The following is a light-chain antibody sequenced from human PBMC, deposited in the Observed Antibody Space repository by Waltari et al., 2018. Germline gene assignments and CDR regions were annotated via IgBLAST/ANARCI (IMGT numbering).Light chain of an antibody. V-gene: IGKV1-33*01. Sequence: DIQMTQSPSSLSVSVGDRVTITCQASQDINNYLNWWQQKPGKAPKLLIYDVSNLDTGVPSRFSGSGSGTDFIFTINSLQPEDIATYYCQPYDTLPPITFGQGTRLGIK. CDR3: QPYDTLPPIT. J-gene: IGKJ5*01. CDR1: QDINNY. CDR2: DVS.